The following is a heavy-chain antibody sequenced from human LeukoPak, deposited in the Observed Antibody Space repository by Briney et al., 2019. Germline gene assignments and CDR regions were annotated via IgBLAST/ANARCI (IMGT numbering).Heavy chain of an antibody. Sequence: GGSLRLACAASGFTFRSYGMHWVRQAPGKGLEWVTFIGYDGSNRYYTDSVKGRFTISRDNSKNTLYLQMNSLRTEDTAVYYCAKDSYYYYIDVWGKGTTVTVSS. CDR2: IGYDGSNR. CDR1: GFTFRSYG. J-gene: IGHJ6*03. V-gene: IGHV3-30*02. CDR3: AKDSYYYYIDV.